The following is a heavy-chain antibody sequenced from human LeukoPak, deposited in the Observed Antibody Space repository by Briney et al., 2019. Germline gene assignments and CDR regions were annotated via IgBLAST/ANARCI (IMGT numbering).Heavy chain of an antibody. CDR1: GFTVSSNY. CDR2: ISSSSSTI. J-gene: IGHJ4*02. V-gene: IGHV3-48*01. Sequence: GGSLRLSCVASGFTVSSNYMSWVRQAPGKGLEWVSYISSSSSTIYYADSVKGRFTISRDNAKNSLYLQMNSLRAEDTAVYYCARESPRGGPDYWGQGTLVTVSS. CDR3: ARESPRGGPDY. D-gene: IGHD3-10*01.